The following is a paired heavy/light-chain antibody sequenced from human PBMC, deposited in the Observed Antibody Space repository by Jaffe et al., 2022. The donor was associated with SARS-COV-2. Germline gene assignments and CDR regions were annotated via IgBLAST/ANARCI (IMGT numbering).Heavy chain of an antibody. Sequence: QLQLQESGPGLVKPSETLSLTCTVSGGSISGSTYYWDWIRQSPGRGLEWIGSIYYSGSTYYNPPLKSRVTISVDLSKNQFSLELRSVTAADTAVYYCARHPTNFGVDVWGQGTTVTVSS. V-gene: IGHV4-39*01. CDR2: IYYSGST. CDR1: GGSISGSTYY. J-gene: IGHJ6*02. CDR3: ARHPTNFGVDV.
Light chain of an antibody. CDR2: DNN. CDR1: SSNIGNFF. CDR3: GTWDSSLTAGV. Sequence: QSVLTQPPSVSAAPGQKVTISCSGGSSNIGNFFVSWYQQLPGTAPTLLIYDNNKRPSGIPDRFSGSKSGTSATLVITGLQTGDEADYYCGTWDSSLTAGVFGGGTHLTVL. J-gene: IGLJ3*02. V-gene: IGLV1-51*01.